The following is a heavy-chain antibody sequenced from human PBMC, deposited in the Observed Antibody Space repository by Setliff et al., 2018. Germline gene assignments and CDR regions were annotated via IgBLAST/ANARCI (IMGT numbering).Heavy chain of an antibody. D-gene: IGHD3-9*01. CDR3: AREGYYDILTGYPGPLYGMDV. Sequence: SVKVSCKASGYTFTSYGISWVRQAPGQGLEWMGWIIPIFGTANYAQKFQGRVTITADESTSTAYMELSSLRSEDTAVYYCAREGYYDILTGYPGPLYGMDVWGQGTTVTVSS. CDR2: IIPIFGTA. CDR1: GYTFTSYG. V-gene: IGHV1-69*13. J-gene: IGHJ6*02.